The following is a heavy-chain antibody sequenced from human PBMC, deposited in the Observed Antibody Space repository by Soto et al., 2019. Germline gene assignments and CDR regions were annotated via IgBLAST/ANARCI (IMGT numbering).Heavy chain of an antibody. Sequence: QLLESGGGLVQPGGSLRLSREASGFSFSRNAMSWVRQAPGKGLEWVSSISSGGNTYYADSVKGRFTISRDNSKNTQSLQMTSLGAEDTAVYYCAKLGYCTGGTCYLDYYYGVDVWGQGTTVTVS. CDR1: GFSFSRNA. CDR2: ISSGGNT. CDR3: AKLGYCTGGTCYLDYYYGVDV. V-gene: IGHV3-23*01. D-gene: IGHD2-15*01. J-gene: IGHJ6*02.